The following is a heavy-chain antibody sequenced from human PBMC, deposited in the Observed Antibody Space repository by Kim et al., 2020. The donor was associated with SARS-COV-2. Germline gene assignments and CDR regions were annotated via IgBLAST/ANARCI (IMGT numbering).Heavy chain of an antibody. J-gene: IGHJ4*02. CDR3: ARWPSTQYDS. CDR1: GASFSGYY. D-gene: IGHD2-15*01. CDR2: INHIGTT. V-gene: IGHV4-34*01. Sequence: SETLSLTCAVSGASFSGYYWTWIRQPPAKGLEWLGEINHIGTTNYNPSLKSRVTISVDTSNTQFSLNLSSVTAADTAVYSCARWPSTQYDSSDQGALVTGAS.